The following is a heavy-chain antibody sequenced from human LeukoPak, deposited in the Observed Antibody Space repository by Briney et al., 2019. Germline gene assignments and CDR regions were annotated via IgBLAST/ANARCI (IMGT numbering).Heavy chain of an antibody. J-gene: IGHJ4*02. Sequence: PGESLRLSCTASGFTFSNYWMSWVRQAPGKGPEWVANIKEDGRETYYLDSVEGRFTISRDNARNSLELQMNSLRAEDTAVYYCATDRDNSDWQKRFDSWGQGTLVTVSS. D-gene: IGHD2-21*02. CDR3: ATDRDNSDWQKRFDS. CDR2: IKEDGRET. CDR1: GFTFSNYW. V-gene: IGHV3-7*01.